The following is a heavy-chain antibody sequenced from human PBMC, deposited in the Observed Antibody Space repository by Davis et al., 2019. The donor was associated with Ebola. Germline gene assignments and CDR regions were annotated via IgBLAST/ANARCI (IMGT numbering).Heavy chain of an antibody. Sequence: GESLKISCAASGFTFSSYWMSWVRQAPGKGLEWVANIKQDGSEKYYVDSVKGRFTISRDNAKNTLYLQMNSLRAEDTAVYYCARGNCGDYVPDYWGQGTLVTVSS. CDR3: ARGNCGDYVPDY. J-gene: IGHJ4*02. D-gene: IGHD4-17*01. V-gene: IGHV3-7*01. CDR2: IKQDGSEK. CDR1: GFTFSSYW.